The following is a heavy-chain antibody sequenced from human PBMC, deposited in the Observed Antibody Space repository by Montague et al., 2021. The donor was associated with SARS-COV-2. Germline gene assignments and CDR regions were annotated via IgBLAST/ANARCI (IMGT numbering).Heavy chain of an antibody. J-gene: IGHJ4*02. CDR3: ARHEGIALPPDV. CDR2: IFPGDSDT. CDR1: GYRFMNYW. Sequence: QSGAEVKKPGESLKISCKGSGYRFMNYWIAWVRQMPGKGLEWVGIIFPGDSDTRYRPSLQGQVTISVDKSLDTAYLQWRSLKASDTAIYYCARHEGIALPPDVWGQGTLVSVSS. V-gene: IGHV5-51*01. D-gene: IGHD6-13*01.